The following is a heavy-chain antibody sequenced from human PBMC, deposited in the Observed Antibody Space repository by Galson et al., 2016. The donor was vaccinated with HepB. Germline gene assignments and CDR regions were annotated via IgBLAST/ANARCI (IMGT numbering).Heavy chain of an antibody. Sequence: SLRLSCAASGFTATDYNMIWLRQVPGRGLEWISTITAWDITHYADSVKGRFTMSRDRDRNSVVLQMTGLRVDDTAVYYCAGCVTFSQCSWFRPWGQGTLVSVSS. CDR2: ITAWDIT. CDR3: AGCVTFSQCSWFRP. V-gene: IGHV3-69-1*01. CDR1: GFTATDYN. J-gene: IGHJ5*02. D-gene: IGHD2-21*02.